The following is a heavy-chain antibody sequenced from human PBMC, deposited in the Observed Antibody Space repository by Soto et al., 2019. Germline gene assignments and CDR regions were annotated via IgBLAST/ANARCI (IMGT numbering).Heavy chain of an antibody. Sequence: AASVKVSCKASGGTFSGYAISWVRQAPGQGLEWMGGIIPIFGTANYAQKFQGRVTITADESTSTAYMELSSLRSEDTAVYYCARMETYYDFWSGYFNYWGQGTLVTVSS. V-gene: IGHV1-69*13. CDR2: IIPIFGTA. CDR3: ARMETYYDFWSGYFNY. J-gene: IGHJ4*02. CDR1: GGTFSGYA. D-gene: IGHD3-3*01.